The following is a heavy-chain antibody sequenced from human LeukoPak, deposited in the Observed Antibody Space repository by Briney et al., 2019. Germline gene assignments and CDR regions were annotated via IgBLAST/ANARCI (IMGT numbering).Heavy chain of an antibody. CDR1: GGSVSSDNSY. J-gene: IGHJ4*02. D-gene: IGHD3-22*01. CDR2: IYADGSS. V-gene: IGHV4-61*02. CDR3: ARWYYYHR. Sequence: SSETLSLTCTVSGGSVSSDNSYWNCSRQPPGEGLEWIGRIYADGSSTYNPSLKSRVTISVDSSKNQFSLRLSSMTAADTAVYYCARWYYYHRWGQGTLVTVSS.